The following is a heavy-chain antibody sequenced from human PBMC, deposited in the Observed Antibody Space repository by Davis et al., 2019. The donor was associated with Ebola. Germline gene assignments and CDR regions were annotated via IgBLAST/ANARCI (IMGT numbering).Heavy chain of an antibody. CDR3: TTPGGQDSGYDVFDI. Sequence: ASVKVSCKASGYTFTTYYMVWVRQAPGQGLEWMGIINPSDSDTRYAQKFQGRVTFTRDTSASTAYMELSSLRSEDTALYYCTTPGGQDSGYDVFDIWGQGTMVTVSS. CDR2: INPSDSDT. V-gene: IGHV1-46*03. J-gene: IGHJ3*02. D-gene: IGHD5-12*01. CDR1: GYTFTTYY.